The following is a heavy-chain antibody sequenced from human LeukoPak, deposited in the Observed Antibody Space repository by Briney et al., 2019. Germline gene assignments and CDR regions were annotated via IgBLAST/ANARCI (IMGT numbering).Heavy chain of an antibody. CDR2: IYYSGST. V-gene: IGHV4-34*01. J-gene: IGHJ6*02. CDR3: ARVGAVAGTDYGMDV. CDR1: GGSFSGYS. Sequence: SETLSLTCAVYGGSFSGYSWSWIRQPPGKGLEWIGSIYYSGSTYYNPSLKSRVTISVDTSKNQFSLKLSSVTAADTAVYYCARVGAVAGTDYGMDVWGQGTTVTVSS. D-gene: IGHD6-19*01.